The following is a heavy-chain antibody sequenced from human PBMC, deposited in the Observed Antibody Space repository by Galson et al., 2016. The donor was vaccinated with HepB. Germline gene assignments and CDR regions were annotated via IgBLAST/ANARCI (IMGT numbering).Heavy chain of an antibody. CDR2: INAGNGNT. J-gene: IGHJ4*02. CDR1: GYTFTSYA. V-gene: IGHV1-3*01. D-gene: IGHD6-19*01. CDR3: ARVGGTPFRYFDY. Sequence: CKASGYTFTSYAMHWVRQAPGQRLEWMGWINAGNGNTKFSQKFQGRVIITRDRSASTAYMELSSLRSEDTAVYYCARVGGTPFRYFDYWGQGTLVTVSS.